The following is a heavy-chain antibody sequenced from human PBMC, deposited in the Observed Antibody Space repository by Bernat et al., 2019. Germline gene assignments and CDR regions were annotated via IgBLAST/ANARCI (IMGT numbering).Heavy chain of an antibody. V-gene: IGHV3-21*01. J-gene: IGHJ4*02. CDR1: GFTFSSYS. Sequence: EVQLVESGGGLVKPGGSLRLSCAASGFTFSSYSMNWVRQAPGKGLEWVSSISSSSSYIYYADSVKGRFTISRDNAKNSLYLQMNSLRAEDTAVCYCARVPIDIVVVPAAYLFDYWGQGTLVTVSS. CDR3: ARVPIDIVVVPAAYLFDY. CDR2: ISSSSSYI. D-gene: IGHD2-2*01.